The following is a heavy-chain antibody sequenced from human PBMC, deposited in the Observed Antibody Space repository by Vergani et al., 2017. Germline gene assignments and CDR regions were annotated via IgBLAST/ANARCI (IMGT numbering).Heavy chain of an antibody. V-gene: IGHV4-59*01. CDR1: GGSISSYY. CDR3: ARAIDVGATGYYYYMDV. J-gene: IGHJ6*03. Sequence: QVQLQESGPGLVKPSQTLSLTCTVSGGSISSYYWSWIRQPPGKGLEWIGYIYYSGSNNYNPSLKSRVTISVDTSKNQFSLKLSSVTDADTAVYYCARAIDVGATGYYYYMDVWGKGTTVTVSS. D-gene: IGHD1-26*01. CDR2: IYYSGSN.